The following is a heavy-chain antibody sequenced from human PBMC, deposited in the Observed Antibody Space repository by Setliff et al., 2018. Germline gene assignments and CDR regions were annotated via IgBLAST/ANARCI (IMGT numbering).Heavy chain of an antibody. CDR2: ISYDGSNK. Sequence: GESLKISCAASGFTFSSYAMHWVRQAPGKGLEWVAVISYDGSNKYYADSVKGRFTISKDNSKNTLYLQMNSLRAEDTAVYYCARAEVPDYWYFDLWGRGTLVTVSS. CDR3: ARAEVPDYWYFDL. J-gene: IGHJ2*01. CDR1: GFTFSSYA. V-gene: IGHV3-30-3*01.